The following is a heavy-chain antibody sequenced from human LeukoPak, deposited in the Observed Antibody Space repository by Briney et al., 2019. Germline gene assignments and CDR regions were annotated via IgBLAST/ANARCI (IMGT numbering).Heavy chain of an antibody. V-gene: IGHV1-69*13. CDR2: IIPIFGAA. CDR3: ARDMGPIQRSITIFGVVTDYYYYGMDV. J-gene: IGHJ6*02. Sequence: SVKVSCKASGGTFSSYAISWVRQAPGQGLEWMGGIIPIFGAANYAQKFQGRVTITADESTSTAYMELSSLRSEDTAVYYCARDMGPIQRSITIFGVVTDYYYYGMDVWGQGTTVTVSS. CDR1: GGTFSSYA. D-gene: IGHD3-3*01.